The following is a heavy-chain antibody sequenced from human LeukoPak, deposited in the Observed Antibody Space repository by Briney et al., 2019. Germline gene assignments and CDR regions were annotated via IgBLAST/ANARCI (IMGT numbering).Heavy chain of an antibody. V-gene: IGHV1-24*01. CDR2: FDPEDGET. J-gene: IGHJ4*02. D-gene: IGHD5-12*01. CDR3: ATQYSGYEGYFDY. CDR1: GYTLTELS. Sequence: ASVKVSCKVSGYTLTELSMHWVRQAPRKGLEWMGGFDPEDGETIYAQKFQGRVTMTEDTSTDTAYMELSSLRSEDTAVYYCATQYSGYEGYFDYWGQGTLVTVSS.